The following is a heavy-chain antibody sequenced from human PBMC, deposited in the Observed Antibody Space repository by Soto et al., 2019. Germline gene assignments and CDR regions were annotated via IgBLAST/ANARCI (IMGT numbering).Heavy chain of an antibody. V-gene: IGHV3-48*01. D-gene: IGHD5-18*01. CDR3: ASIGYSYGSDPLDY. CDR1: GFTFSSYS. Sequence: EVQQVESGGGLVQPGGSLRLSCAASGFTFSSYSMNWVRQAPGKGLEWVSYISSSSSTIYYADSVKGRFTISRDNAKNSPNLPMYSLTAEYTAAYYCASIGYSYGSDPLDYWGQGTLVTVSS. CDR2: ISSSSSTI. J-gene: IGHJ4*02.